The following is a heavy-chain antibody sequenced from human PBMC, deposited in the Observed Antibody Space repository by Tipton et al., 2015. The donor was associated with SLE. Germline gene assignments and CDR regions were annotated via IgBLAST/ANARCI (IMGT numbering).Heavy chain of an antibody. CDR3: AREYSGSPLGY. Sequence: TLSLTCTVSGGSISSGSYYWSWIRQPAGKGLEWIGRIYTSGSTNYNPSLKSRVTISVDTSKNQFSLKLSSVTAADTAVYYCAREYSGSPLGYWGQGTLVTVSS. J-gene: IGHJ4*02. CDR2: IYTSGST. V-gene: IGHV4-61*02. CDR1: GGSISSGSYY. D-gene: IGHD1-26*01.